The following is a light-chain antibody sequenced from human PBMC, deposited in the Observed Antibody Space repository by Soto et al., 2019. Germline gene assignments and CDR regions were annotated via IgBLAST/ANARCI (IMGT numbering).Light chain of an antibody. Sequence: DIVMTQSPLSLPVTPGEPASISCRSSQSLLHSNGYNYLDWYLQKPGQSPQLLIYLGSNRASGVPDRFRGSGSGTDFTLKISRVGAEDVGVYYCMQALQTQFTFGPGTKVDIK. V-gene: IGKV2-28*01. CDR3: MQALQTQFT. J-gene: IGKJ3*01. CDR1: QSLLHSNGYNY. CDR2: LGS.